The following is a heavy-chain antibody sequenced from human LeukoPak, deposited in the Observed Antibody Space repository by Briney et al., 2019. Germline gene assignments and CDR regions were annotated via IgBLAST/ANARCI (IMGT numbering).Heavy chain of an antibody. Sequence: SETLSLTCAVYGGSFSGYYWSWIRQPPGKGLXXXXXINHSGSTNYNPSLKSRVTISVDTSKNQFSLKLSSVTAADTAVYYCARDEYSSSWPYYFDYWGQGTLVTVSS. CDR1: GGSFSGYY. V-gene: IGHV4-34*01. CDR2: INHSGST. CDR3: ARDEYSSSWPYYFDY. D-gene: IGHD6-13*01. J-gene: IGHJ4*02.